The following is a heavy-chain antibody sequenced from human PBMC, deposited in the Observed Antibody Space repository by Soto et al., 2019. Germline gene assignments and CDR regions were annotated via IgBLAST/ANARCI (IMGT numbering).Heavy chain of an antibody. Sequence: GASVKVSCKASGYTFTSYGISWVRQAPGQGLEWMGWTSAYKGNTNFAQKFEDRVTMTTATSTNTVFLELRSLKSDDTAIYYCARDRLRGYDSSGFYSWGQGTMVTVSS. CDR1: GYTFTSYG. J-gene: IGHJ4*02. D-gene: IGHD3-22*01. CDR3: ARDRLRGYDSSGFYS. CDR2: TSAYKGNT. V-gene: IGHV1-18*01.